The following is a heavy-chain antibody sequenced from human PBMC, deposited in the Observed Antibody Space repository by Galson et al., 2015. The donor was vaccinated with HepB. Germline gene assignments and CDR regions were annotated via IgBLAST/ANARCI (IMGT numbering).Heavy chain of an antibody. D-gene: IGHD3-22*01. V-gene: IGHV3-30*18. CDR2: MSYDGSNK. CDR1: GFTFSSYG. J-gene: IGHJ3*02. CDR3: AKGCYDSSGYYRAPDI. Sequence: FLRLSCAASGFTFSSYGMHWVRQAPGKGLEWVAVMSYDGSNKYYADSVKGRFTISRDNSKNTLYLQMNSLRAEDTAVYYCAKGCYDSSGYYRAPDIWGQGTMVTVSS.